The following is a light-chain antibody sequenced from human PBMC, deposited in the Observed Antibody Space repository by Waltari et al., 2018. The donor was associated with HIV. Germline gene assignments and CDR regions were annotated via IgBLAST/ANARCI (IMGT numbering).Light chain of an antibody. J-gene: IGKJ4*01. Sequence: EIVLTQSPDTLSVSPGERATLSCSASQSVRSASLAWYQQKPGQAPRLLIYGAASRAPGIPDRFSGSGAVTDFILTISRLEPEDCAVYYCQQYAASPLTFGGGTKVEIK. CDR1: QSVRSAS. V-gene: IGKV3-20*01. CDR2: GAA. CDR3: QQYAASPLT.